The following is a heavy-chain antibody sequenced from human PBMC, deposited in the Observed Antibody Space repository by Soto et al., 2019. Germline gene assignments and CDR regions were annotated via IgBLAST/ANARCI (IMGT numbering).Heavy chain of an antibody. V-gene: IGHV1-18*01. D-gene: IGHD3-10*01. CDR1: GYTFTSYG. CDR3: ARLTAGGEDLYYFDY. Sequence: ASVKVSCKASGYTFTSYGISWVRQAPGQGLEWMGWISAYNGNTNYAQKLQGRVTMTTDTSTSTAYMELRSLRSDDTAVYYCARLTAGGEDLYYFDYWGQGTLVTVSS. J-gene: IGHJ4*02. CDR2: ISAYNGNT.